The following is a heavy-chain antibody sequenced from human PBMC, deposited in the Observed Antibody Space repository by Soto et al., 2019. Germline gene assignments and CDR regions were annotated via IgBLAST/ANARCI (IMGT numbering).Heavy chain of an antibody. CDR2: IWYGGSNK. J-gene: IGHJ4*02. D-gene: IGHD3-16*01. CDR3: ARGRLGITYYFDY. CDR1: GLTFSSYG. Sequence: GGSLRLSCAASGLTFSSYGMHWVRQAPGKGLEWVAVIWYGGSNKYYGDSVKGRFTISRDNSKNTLYLQMNSLRAEDTAVYYCARGRLGITYYFDYWGQGTLVTVSS. V-gene: IGHV3-33*01.